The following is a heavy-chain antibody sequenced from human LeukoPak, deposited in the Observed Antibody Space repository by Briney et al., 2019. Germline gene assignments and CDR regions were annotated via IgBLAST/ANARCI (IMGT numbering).Heavy chain of an antibody. CDR2: ISSSSSYI. CDR3: ARDEVPSYYDGSGYYYY. V-gene: IGHV3-21*01. CDR1: GFTFSSYS. D-gene: IGHD3-22*01. J-gene: IGHJ4*02. Sequence: GGSLRLSCAASGFTFSSYSMNWVRQAPGKGLEWVSSISSSSSYIYYGDSVKGRFTISRDNAKNSLYLQMNGLRAEDTAVYYCARDEVPSYYDGSGYYYYWGQGTLVTVSS.